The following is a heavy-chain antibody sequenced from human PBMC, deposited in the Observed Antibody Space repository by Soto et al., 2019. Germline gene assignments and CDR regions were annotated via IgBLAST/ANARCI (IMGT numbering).Heavy chain of an antibody. V-gene: IGHV4-30-4*01. CDR3: ASVEMATNQFDY. J-gene: IGHJ4*02. CDR2: IYYSGST. D-gene: IGHD5-12*01. CDR1: GGSISSGDYY. Sequence: SETLSLTCTVSGGSISSGDYYWSWIRQPPGKGLEWIGYIYYSGSTYYNPSLKSRVTISVDTSKNQFSLKLSSVTAADTAVYYCASVEMATNQFDYWGQGTLVTVSS.